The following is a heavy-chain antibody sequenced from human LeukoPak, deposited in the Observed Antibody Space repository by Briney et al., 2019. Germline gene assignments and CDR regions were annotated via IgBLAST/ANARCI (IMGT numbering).Heavy chain of an antibody. D-gene: IGHD6-19*01. CDR2: IYHRGSP. J-gene: IGHJ3*02. CDR3: ARGGAVNGFDS. Sequence: SETLSLTCAVSGGSFRDYYWNWLRQTPGKGLEWIGEIYHRGSPAYNASLKSRLHISVDTSRAHFSLKLRSVTAADTAVYYCARGGAVNGFDSWGQGTRVTVSS. V-gene: IGHV4-34*01. CDR1: GGSFRDYY.